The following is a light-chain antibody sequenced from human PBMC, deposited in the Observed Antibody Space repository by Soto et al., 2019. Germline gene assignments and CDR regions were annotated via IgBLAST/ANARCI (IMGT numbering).Light chain of an antibody. V-gene: IGKV3-11*01. CDR3: QQRSNSIT. Sequence: EIVLTQSPATLSLSPGERATLSCRASQSVSSYLAWYQQKPGQAPRLLIYDASNRATGIPARFSGSGSGTDFTLTISSLEPEDFAVYCCQQRSNSITFGQGTRLEIK. CDR2: DAS. CDR1: QSVSSY. J-gene: IGKJ5*01.